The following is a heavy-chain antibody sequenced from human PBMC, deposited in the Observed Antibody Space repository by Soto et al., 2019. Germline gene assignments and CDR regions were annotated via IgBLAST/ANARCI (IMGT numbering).Heavy chain of an antibody. CDR2: ISGSGGST. V-gene: IGHV3-23*01. J-gene: IGHJ5*01. CDR1: GFTFSSYA. CDR3: VKALAAVGENWFDS. D-gene: IGHD2-21*01. Sequence: GGSLRLSCAASGFTFSSYAMSWVRQAPGKGLEWVSAISGSGGSTYYADSVKGRFTISRDNSKNTLYLQMNSLRPDDTAIYYCVKALAAVGENWFDSWGQGSLVTVSS.